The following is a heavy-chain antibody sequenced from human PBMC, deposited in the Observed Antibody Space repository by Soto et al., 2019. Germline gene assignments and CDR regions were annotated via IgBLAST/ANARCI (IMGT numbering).Heavy chain of an antibody. J-gene: IGHJ5*02. V-gene: IGHV1-18*01. Sequence: QVQLVQSGAEVKKPGASVKVSCKASGYTFTSYGITWVRQAPGQGLEWMGWISPYNGNTNYAQKLQGRVTMTTDTSTTTAYMELRSLRSDDTAVYYCARGGLGYCSGGSCPKTWFDTWGQGTLVTVSS. D-gene: IGHD2-15*01. CDR3: ARGGLGYCSGGSCPKTWFDT. CDR1: GYTFTSYG. CDR2: ISPYNGNT.